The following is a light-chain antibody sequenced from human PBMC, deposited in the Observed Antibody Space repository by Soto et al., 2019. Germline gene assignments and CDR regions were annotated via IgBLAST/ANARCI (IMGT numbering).Light chain of an antibody. Sequence: IQMTQSPSSLSASVGDRVTITCRASQGISNYLAWSRQKQGTAQTPMIYAEAGLHSGVRSRFSGSGCGTEFTFTLTSLRPEAYATDDYFRHQNCNRTFGQGTKVDIK. CDR2: AEA. V-gene: IGKV1-6*01. J-gene: IGKJ1*01. CDR1: QGISNY. CDR3: FRHQNCNRT.